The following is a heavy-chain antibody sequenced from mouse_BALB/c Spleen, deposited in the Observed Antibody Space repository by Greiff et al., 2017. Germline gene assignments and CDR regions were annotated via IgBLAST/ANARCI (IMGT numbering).Heavy chain of an antibody. CDR3: TRSPYYGSTWCAY. Sequence: QVQLQQPGAELVKPGASVKMSCKASGYTFTSYWMHWVKQRPGQGLEWIGVIDPSDSYTSYNQKFKGKATLTVDTSSSTAYMQLSSLTSEDSAVYYCTRSPYYGSTWCAYWGQGTLVTVSA. CDR1: GYTFTSYW. CDR2: IDPSDSYT. V-gene: IGHV1S127*01. D-gene: IGHD1-1*01. J-gene: IGHJ3*01.